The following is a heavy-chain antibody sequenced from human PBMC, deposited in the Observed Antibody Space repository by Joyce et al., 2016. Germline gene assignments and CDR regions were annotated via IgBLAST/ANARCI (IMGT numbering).Heavy chain of an antibody. CDR2: IKSKSESGTT. Sequence: EVQLVESGGGLVRPGGSLRLSCAASGFTFNNAWMYWVSQAPRRGLEWLGRIKSKSESGTTDYDAPVKGRFIILRDDSKNTLYLQMNSLKTEDTAVYFCATSDFWSGYSIDYYYSGLDVWGQGTTVSVFS. CDR3: ATSDFWSGYSIDYYYSGLDV. D-gene: IGHD3-3*01. J-gene: IGHJ6*02. V-gene: IGHV3-15*01. CDR1: GFTFNNAW.